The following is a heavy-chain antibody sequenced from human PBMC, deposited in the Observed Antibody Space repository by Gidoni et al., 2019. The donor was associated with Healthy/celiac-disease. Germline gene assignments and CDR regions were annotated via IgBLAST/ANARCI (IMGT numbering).Heavy chain of an antibody. V-gene: IGHV4-39*07. D-gene: IGHD2-2*01. J-gene: IGHJ5*02. CDR3: ARDRLSTGPSYQLLSDWFDP. CDR1: GGSISSRSYY. CDR2: IYCSGRT. Sequence: QLQLQESGLGLVKPSETLSLTCTVSGGSISSRSYYWGWIRQPPGKGLEWMGSIYCSGRTYYNPSLKSRVTISVDTSKNQFSLKLSSVTAADTAVYYCARDRLSTGPSYQLLSDWFDPWGQGTLVTVSS.